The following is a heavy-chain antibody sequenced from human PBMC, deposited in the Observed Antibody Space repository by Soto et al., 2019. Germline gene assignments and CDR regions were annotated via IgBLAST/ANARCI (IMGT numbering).Heavy chain of an antibody. Sequence: PGESLKLSCPGSGYRFITHWIGWVRQMPGKGLEWMAIIYPRDSDIRYSPSFQGQVTVSVDKSISTAYLQWSSLKASDTAIYYCARSTGSSSWYEYNWFDPWGQGTLVTVSS. CDR1: GYRFITHW. V-gene: IGHV5-51*01. CDR3: ARSTGSSSWYEYNWFDP. D-gene: IGHD6-13*01. J-gene: IGHJ5*02. CDR2: IYPRDSDI.